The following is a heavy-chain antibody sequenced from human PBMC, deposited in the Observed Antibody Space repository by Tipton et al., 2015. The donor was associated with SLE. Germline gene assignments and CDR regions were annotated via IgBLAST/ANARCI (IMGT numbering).Heavy chain of an antibody. D-gene: IGHD1-7*01. Sequence: TLSLTCTVSDASISTYFWSWIRQPPGKGLEWIGYIYYSGSTNYNPSLKSRVTMSVDTSKNQFSLRLTSVTAADTAVYYCARGSPTGTTRLDYWGRGTLVTVSS. CDR3: ARGSPTGTTRLDY. J-gene: IGHJ4*02. CDR1: DASISTYF. V-gene: IGHV4-59*08. CDR2: IYYSGST.